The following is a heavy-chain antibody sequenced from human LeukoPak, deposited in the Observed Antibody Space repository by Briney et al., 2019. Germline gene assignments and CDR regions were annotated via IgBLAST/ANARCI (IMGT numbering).Heavy chain of an antibody. V-gene: IGHV3-23*01. CDR1: GLTFSNYA. Sequence: PGGSLRLSCAASGLTFSNYAMSWVRQAPGKGLEWVSTFSGSGGSTYYADSVKGRFTISRDNSKNMLYLQMNSLRAEDAAVYYCAKGRGYSYGSDAFDIWGQGTMVTVSS. D-gene: IGHD5-18*01. CDR2: FSGSGGST. CDR3: AKGRGYSYGSDAFDI. J-gene: IGHJ3*02.